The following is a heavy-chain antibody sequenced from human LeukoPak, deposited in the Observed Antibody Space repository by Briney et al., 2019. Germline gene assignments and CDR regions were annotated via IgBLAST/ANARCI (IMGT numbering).Heavy chain of an antibody. CDR1: GAPITGYY. D-gene: IGHD2-8*01. CDR2: IYLCGRI. Sequence: SETLSLTCTVSGAPITGYYWNWIRQPPAKGPEWIGYIYLCGRINFNPSLKSRFTMSVDTSKHQFSLTVTSMPAADTAVYSCAFGAGRTNGANCGQGTLVTVSS. CDR3: AFGAGRTNGAN. V-gene: IGHV4-59*03. J-gene: IGHJ4*02.